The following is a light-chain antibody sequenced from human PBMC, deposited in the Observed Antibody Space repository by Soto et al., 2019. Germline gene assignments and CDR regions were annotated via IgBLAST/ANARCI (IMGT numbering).Light chain of an antibody. CDR3: AAWDDSLNGPV. J-gene: IGLJ2*01. CDR2: DTA. V-gene: IGLV1-44*01. Sequence: QSVLTQTPSASGTPGQRVTMSCSGSSSNIGINDVHWYRQLSGADPHILIYDTAHRATGVPDRFSGSRSGTSASLPISGLQSDDEAEDHCAAWDDSLNGPVFGGGTKLTVL. CDR1: SSNIGIND.